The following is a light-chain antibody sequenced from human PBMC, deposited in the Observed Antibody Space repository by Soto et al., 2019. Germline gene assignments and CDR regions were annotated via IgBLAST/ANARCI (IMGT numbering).Light chain of an antibody. Sequence: DIPITQSPSSRSACRGGRVTITVRASQSISSYLNWYQQKPGKAPKLLIYAASSLQSGVPSRFSGSGSGTDFTLTISSLQPEDFATYSCQQSDSTPRTFGQGTRLEIK. J-gene: IGKJ5*01. CDR1: QSISSY. CDR3: QQSDSTPRT. V-gene: IGKV1-39*01. CDR2: AAS.